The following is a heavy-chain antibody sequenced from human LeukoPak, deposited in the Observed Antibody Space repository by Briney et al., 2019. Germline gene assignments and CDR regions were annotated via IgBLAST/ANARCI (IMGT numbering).Heavy chain of an antibody. D-gene: IGHD4-17*01. V-gene: IGHV4-61*01. CDR3: AGHDYGEAFDY. CDR1: GGSVNRGTFF. Sequence: SETLSLTCAVSGGSVNRGTFFWTWIRKPPGKGLEWIGYISNSGSTNYNPSLKSRVTMSVDTSKNQFSLKLSSVTAADTAVYYCAGHDYGEAFDYWGQGTLVTVSS. CDR2: ISNSGST. J-gene: IGHJ4*02.